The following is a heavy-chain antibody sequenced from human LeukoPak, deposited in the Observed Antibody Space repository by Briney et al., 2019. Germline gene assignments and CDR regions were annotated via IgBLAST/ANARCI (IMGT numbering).Heavy chain of an antibody. CDR3: ARGGLDYDYVWGSYRLVH. J-gene: IGHJ4*02. D-gene: IGHD3-16*02. V-gene: IGHV1-69*13. CDR2: IIPIFGTA. CDR1: GGTFSSYA. Sequence: SVKVSCKASGGTFSSYAISWVRQAPGQGLEWMGGIIPIFGTANYAQKFQGRVTITADESTSTAYMELSSLRSEDTAVYCCARGGLDYDYVWGSYRLVHWGQGTLVTVSS.